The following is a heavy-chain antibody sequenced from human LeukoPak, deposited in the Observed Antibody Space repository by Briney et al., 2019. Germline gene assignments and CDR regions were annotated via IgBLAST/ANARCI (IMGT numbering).Heavy chain of an antibody. V-gene: IGHV1-69*05. Sequence: ASVKVSCKASGGTFSSYAISWVRQAPGQGLEWMGGIIPIFGTANYAQKFQGRVTITTDESTSTAYMELSSLRSEDTAVYYCARGTPYYYYYYMDVWAKGTTVTVSS. CDR3: ARGTPYYYYYYMDV. J-gene: IGHJ6*03. D-gene: IGHD1-14*01. CDR1: GGTFSSYA. CDR2: IIPIFGTA.